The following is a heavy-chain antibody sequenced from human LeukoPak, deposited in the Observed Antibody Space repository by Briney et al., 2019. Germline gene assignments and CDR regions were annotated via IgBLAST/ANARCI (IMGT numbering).Heavy chain of an antibody. V-gene: IGHV4-34*01. J-gene: IGHJ6*04. Sequence: SETLSLTCAVYGGSFSGYYWSWIRQPPGKGLEWIGEINHSGSTNYNPSLKSRVTMSVDTSKNQFSPKLSSVTAADTAVYYCARAGYGDYWYYYYGMDVWGKGTTVTVSS. CDR2: INHSGST. CDR1: GGSFSGYY. CDR3: ARAGYGDYWYYYYGMDV. D-gene: IGHD4-17*01.